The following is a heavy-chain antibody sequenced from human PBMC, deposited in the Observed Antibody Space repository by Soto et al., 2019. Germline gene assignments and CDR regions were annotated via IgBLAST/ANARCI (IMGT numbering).Heavy chain of an antibody. CDR1: GYTFTSYA. V-gene: IGHV1-3*05. J-gene: IGHJ4*02. CDR3: ARALYSSSWYPTTFDY. CDR2: INAGNGNT. Sequence: QVQLVQSGAEEKKPGASVKVSCKASGYTFTSYAMHWVRQAPGQRLEWMGWINAGNGNTKYSQKFQGRVTITRETSGSPAYMELSSLSSEDTAVDYCARALYSSSWYPTTFDYWGQGTLVTVSS. D-gene: IGHD6-13*01.